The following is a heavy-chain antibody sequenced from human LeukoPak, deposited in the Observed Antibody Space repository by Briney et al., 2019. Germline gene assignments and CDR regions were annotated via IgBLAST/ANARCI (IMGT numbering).Heavy chain of an antibody. D-gene: IGHD4/OR15-4a*01. CDR2: IYYSGST. CDR3: ARDSCSYGAYCYGMDV. V-gene: IGHV4-30-4*01. Sequence: PSETLSLTCTVSGGSISSGDYYWSWIRQPPGKGLEWIGYIYYSGSTYYNPSLKSRVTISVDTSKNQFSLKLSSVTAADTAVYYCARDSCSYGAYCYGMDVWGQGTTVTVSS. CDR1: GGSISSGDYY. J-gene: IGHJ6*02.